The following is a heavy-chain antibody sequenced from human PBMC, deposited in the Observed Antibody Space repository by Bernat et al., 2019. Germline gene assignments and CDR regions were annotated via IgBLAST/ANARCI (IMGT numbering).Heavy chain of an antibody. CDR3: TTDRVVSVVYTNVY. CDR1: GFTFSHDW. V-gene: IGHV3-15*01. D-gene: IGHD2-8*02. J-gene: IGHJ4*02. CDR2: ITTNKVKK. Sequence: EVQLVESGGGFVKPGRSLRLSCAASGFTFSHDWMHWVRQAPGKGLEWVGGITTNKVKKDYAAPVKGRFIISRDDSKYTLYLQMNSLRAEDTAVYYCTTDRVVSVVYTNVYWGQGTLVTVSS.